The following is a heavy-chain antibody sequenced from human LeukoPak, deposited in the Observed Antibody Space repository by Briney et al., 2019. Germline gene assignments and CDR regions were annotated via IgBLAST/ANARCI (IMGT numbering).Heavy chain of an antibody. CDR2: INTSGST. CDR3: ARTRSWLPFDY. CDR1: GGSISSYY. Sequence: SETLSLTCTVSGGSISSYYWGWIRQPAGKGLEWIGRINTSGSTNYNPSLKSRVTMSIDTSKNQFSLKLSSVTAADTAVYYCARTRSWLPFDYWGQGTLVTVSS. J-gene: IGHJ4*02. D-gene: IGHD5-12*01. V-gene: IGHV4-4*07.